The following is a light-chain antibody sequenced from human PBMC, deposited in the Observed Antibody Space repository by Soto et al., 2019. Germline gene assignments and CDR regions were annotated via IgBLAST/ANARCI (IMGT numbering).Light chain of an antibody. J-gene: IGKJ1*01. CDR3: QQSYNSPPWT. CDR1: QTISTF. CDR2: RAS. Sequence: DIQMTQSPSSLSASVGDRVTISCRASQTISTFLNWYQQKLGTAPSLLIYRASSLNSGVPPRFSGSGSGRDFTLNISSLRPEDIATYFYQQSYNSPPWTFRQGTKVEV. V-gene: IGKV1-39*01.